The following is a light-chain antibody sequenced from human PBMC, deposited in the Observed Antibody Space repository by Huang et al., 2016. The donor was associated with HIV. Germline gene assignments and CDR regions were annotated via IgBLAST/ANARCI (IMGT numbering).Light chain of an antibody. CDR3: QQYGISPGT. CDR2: GAS. Sequence: ETVLTQSPGTLSLSPGERATLSCRASQSVSNSYVAWYQQKPGQAHRLLIYGASSRSNGISDRFSGSGSGTDFILTISRLEPEDFAVYYCQQYGISPGTFGQGTKLEIK. V-gene: IGKV3-20*01. J-gene: IGKJ2*01. CDR1: QSVSNSY.